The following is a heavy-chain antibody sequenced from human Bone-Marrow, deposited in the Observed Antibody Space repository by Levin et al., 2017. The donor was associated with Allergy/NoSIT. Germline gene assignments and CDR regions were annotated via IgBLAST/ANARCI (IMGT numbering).Heavy chain of an antibody. CDR2: MNPNSGNT. Sequence: ASVKVSCKASGYTFTSYDINWVRQATGQGLEWMGWMNPNSGNTGYAQKFQGRVTMTRNTSISTAYMELSSLRSEDTAVYYCASWYGTYYYYGMDVWGQGTTVTVSS. V-gene: IGHV1-8*01. CDR3: ASWYGTYYYYGMDV. J-gene: IGHJ6*02. CDR1: GYTFTSYD. D-gene: IGHD6-13*01.